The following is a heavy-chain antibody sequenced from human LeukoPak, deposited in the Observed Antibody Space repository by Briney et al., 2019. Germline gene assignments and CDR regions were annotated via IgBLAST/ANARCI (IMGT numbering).Heavy chain of an antibody. J-gene: IGHJ4*02. CDR2: IYYSGST. CDR3: ARSGSTAFDY. D-gene: IGHD1-26*01. CDR1: GGSISSSNNY. V-gene: IGHV4-39*07. Sequence: SETLSLTCTVSGGSISSSNNYWGWIRQPPGKGLEWIGSIYYSGSTYYNPSLKSRVTISVDTSKNQFSLNLRSVTAADTAVYYCARSGSTAFDYWGQGTLVTVSS.